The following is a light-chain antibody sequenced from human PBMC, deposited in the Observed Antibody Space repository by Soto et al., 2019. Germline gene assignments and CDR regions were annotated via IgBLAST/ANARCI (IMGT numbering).Light chain of an antibody. Sequence: EIVLTQSPGTLPLSPGERVTLSCRASQSIMNNYLAWYQQKPGQAPRLLIYGASSRVTGIPDRFSGSGSGTDFTLTISRLEPEDFAVYYCQQYGSLPITFGQGTRLEIK. CDR2: GAS. CDR3: QQYGSLPIT. V-gene: IGKV3-20*01. CDR1: QSIMNNY. J-gene: IGKJ5*01.